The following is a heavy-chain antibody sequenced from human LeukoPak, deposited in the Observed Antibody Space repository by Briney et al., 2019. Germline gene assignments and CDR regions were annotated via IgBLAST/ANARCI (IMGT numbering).Heavy chain of an antibody. CDR3: ARHMAQDAFDI. CDR1: GGSISSYY. V-gene: IGHV4-59*08. CDR2: IYYSGST. J-gene: IGHJ3*02. Sequence: SETLSLTCTVSGGSISSYYWSWIRQPPGKGLEWIGYIYYSGSTNYNPSLKSRVTISVDTSKNQFSLKLSSVTAADTAVYYCARHMAQDAFDIWGQGTMVTVSS. D-gene: IGHD5-24*01.